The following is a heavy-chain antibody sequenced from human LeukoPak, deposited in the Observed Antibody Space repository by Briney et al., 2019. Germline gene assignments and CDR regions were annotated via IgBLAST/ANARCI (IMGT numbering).Heavy chain of an antibody. CDR3: ASGGDRGWYYDL. V-gene: IGHV4-61*05. D-gene: IGHD2-21*02. Sequence: SETLSLTCTVSGGSITRSTDYWGWIRQPPGKGLEWIGYIYYSGSTNYNPSLKSRVTISVDTSKNQFSLKLSSVTAADTAVYYCASGGDRGWYYDLWGRGTLVTVSS. J-gene: IGHJ2*01. CDR1: GGSITRSTDY. CDR2: IYYSGST.